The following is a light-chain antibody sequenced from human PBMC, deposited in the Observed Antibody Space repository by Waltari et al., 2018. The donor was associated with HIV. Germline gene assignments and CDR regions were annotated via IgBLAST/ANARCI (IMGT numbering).Light chain of an antibody. Sequence: QSVLTQPPSASGTPGQRVTISCSGSSSNIGSNYVYWYQQLPGTAPKLLIYRNNQRHSGVPDRFSGSKSGTSASLAISGLRSEDEADYYCAAWDDSLRGVFGGGTKLTVL. CDR1: SSNIGSNY. CDR3: AAWDDSLRGV. J-gene: IGLJ3*02. V-gene: IGLV1-47*01. CDR2: RNN.